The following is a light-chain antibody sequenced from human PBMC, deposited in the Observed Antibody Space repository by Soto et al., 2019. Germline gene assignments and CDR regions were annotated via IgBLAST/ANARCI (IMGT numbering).Light chain of an antibody. Sequence: SYELTQPPSVSGAPGQTARSTCGGNNIGSKSVHWYQQKPGQAPVLVVYDDSDRPSGTPERFSGSNSGNTATLTISRVEAGDEADYYCQVWDSSSDHVVFGGGTNLTVL. V-gene: IGLV3-21*02. CDR2: DDS. J-gene: IGLJ2*01. CDR3: QVWDSSSDHVV. CDR1: NIGSKS.